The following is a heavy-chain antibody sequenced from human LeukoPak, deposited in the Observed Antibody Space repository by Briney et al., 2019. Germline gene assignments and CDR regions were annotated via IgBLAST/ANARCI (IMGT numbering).Heavy chain of an antibody. D-gene: IGHD5-24*01. Sequence: SETLSLTCAVYGGSFSGYYWSWIRQPPGKGLEWIGEINHSGSTTYNPSLKSRVTMSVDTSKNQFSLRLNSVTAADTAVYYCARERSDGYNFDYWGQGTLVTVSS. CDR2: INHSGST. CDR1: GGSFSGYY. V-gene: IGHV4-34*01. CDR3: ARERSDGYNFDY. J-gene: IGHJ4*02.